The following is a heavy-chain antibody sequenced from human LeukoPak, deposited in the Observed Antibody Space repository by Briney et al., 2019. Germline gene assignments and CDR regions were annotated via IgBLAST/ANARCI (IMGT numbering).Heavy chain of an antibody. CDR3: ARGNIAAAGTEVYFQH. CDR1: GGSISSYY. V-gene: IGHV4-4*07. CDR2: IYTSGST. Sequence: SETLSLTCTVSGGSISSYYWSWIRQPAGKGLEWIGRIYTSGSTKYNPSLKSRVTMSVDTSKNQFSLKLSSVTAADTAVYYCARGNIAAAGTEVYFQHWGQGTLVTVSS. D-gene: IGHD6-13*01. J-gene: IGHJ1*01.